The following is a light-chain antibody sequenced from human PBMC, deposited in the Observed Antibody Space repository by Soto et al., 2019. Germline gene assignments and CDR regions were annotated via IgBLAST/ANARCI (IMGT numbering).Light chain of an antibody. CDR1: QSISTY. CDR3: QQSFSTPRT. CDR2: AAS. J-gene: IGKJ2*02. V-gene: IGKV1-39*01. Sequence: DIQMTQSPSSLSASVGDRVTITCRASQSISTYLNWYQQKVGKAPKLLIYAASSLQRGVPSRFSGSGSGTDFVLTISSLQPEDFANYYCQQSFSTPRTFGQGNKLEIK.